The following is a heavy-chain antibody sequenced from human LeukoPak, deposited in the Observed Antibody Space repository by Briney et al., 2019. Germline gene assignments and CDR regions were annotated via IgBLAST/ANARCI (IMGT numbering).Heavy chain of an antibody. Sequence: SQTLSLTCAISGDSVSTNSAAWNWIRQSPSRGLEWLGRTYYRSKWYHDYAVSVESRIAINPDTSRNQFSLQLNSVTPEDTAVYYCARGITVVGYYFDFWGQGTLVTVSS. J-gene: IGHJ4*02. V-gene: IGHV6-1*01. CDR2: TYYRSKWYH. CDR3: ARGITVVGYYFDF. CDR1: GDSVSTNSAA. D-gene: IGHD6-19*01.